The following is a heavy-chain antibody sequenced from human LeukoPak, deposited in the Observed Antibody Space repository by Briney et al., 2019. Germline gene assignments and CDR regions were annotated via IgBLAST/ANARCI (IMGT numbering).Heavy chain of an antibody. Sequence: RAGGSLRLSCAASGFTFSSYAMSWVRQAPGKGLQWVSAISGSGGSTYYADSVKGRFTISRDNSKNTLYLQMNSLRAEDTAVYYCARATRYSSSYYPFDYWGQGTLVTVSS. D-gene: IGHD6-6*01. CDR2: ISGSGGST. CDR3: ARATRYSSSYYPFDY. J-gene: IGHJ4*02. CDR1: GFTFSSYA. V-gene: IGHV3-23*01.